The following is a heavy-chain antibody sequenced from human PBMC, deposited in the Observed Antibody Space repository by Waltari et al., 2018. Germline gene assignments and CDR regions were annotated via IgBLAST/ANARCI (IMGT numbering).Heavy chain of an antibody. CDR3: ARAPVDTAMVNYYYNGMDG. J-gene: IGHJ6*02. CDR1: GGTFSSYA. CDR2: IIPILGTA. V-gene: IGHV1-69*01. D-gene: IGHD5-18*01. Sequence: QVQLVQSGAEVKKPGSSVKVSCKASGGTFSSYAISWVRQPPGQGLEWMGGIIPILGTANYAQRYQGRGTITEEETTSTAYMGLSSLRSEDTAVYYSARAPVDTAMVNYYYNGMDGWGQGTTVTVSS.